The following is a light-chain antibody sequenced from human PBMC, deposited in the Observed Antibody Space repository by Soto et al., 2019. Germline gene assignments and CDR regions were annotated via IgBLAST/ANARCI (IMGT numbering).Light chain of an antibody. CDR1: QSVSIS. Sequence: DIVMTQSPATLSVSPGERATLSCRASQSVSISLAWYQQKPGQAPRLLIYGASTRATGIPARFSGSGSGTEVTLTISSLQSEDFAVYYCQQYHKWPPYTFGQGTKLEIK. CDR2: GAS. CDR3: QQYHKWPPYT. V-gene: IGKV3-15*01. J-gene: IGKJ2*01.